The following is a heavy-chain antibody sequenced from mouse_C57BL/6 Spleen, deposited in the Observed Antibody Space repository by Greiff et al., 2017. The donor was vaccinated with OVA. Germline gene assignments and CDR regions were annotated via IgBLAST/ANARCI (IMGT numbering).Heavy chain of an antibody. CDR2: IYPSDSET. CDR1: GYTFTSYW. D-gene: IGHD4-1*01. J-gene: IGHJ2*01. CDR3: ARSEVGMDY. V-gene: IGHV1-61*01. Sequence: QVQLKQPGAELVRPGSSVKLSCKASGYTFTSYWMDWVKQRPGQGLEWIGNIYPSDSETHYNQKFKDKATLTVDKSSSTAYMQLSSLTSEDSAVYYCARSEVGMDYWGQGTTLTVSS.